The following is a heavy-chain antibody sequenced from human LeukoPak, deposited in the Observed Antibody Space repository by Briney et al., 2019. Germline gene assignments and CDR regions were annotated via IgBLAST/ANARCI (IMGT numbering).Heavy chain of an antibody. D-gene: IGHD2-15*01. V-gene: IGHV4-39*07. Sequence: PSETLSLTCTVSGGSISSGDYYWSWIRQPPGKGLEWIGEINHSGSTNYNPSLKSRVTISVDTSKNQFSLKLSSVTAADTAVYYCARDLLTNEGYCSGGSCYSDDYWGQGTLVTVSS. J-gene: IGHJ4*02. CDR2: INHSGST. CDR1: GGSISSGDYY. CDR3: ARDLLTNEGYCSGGSCYSDDY.